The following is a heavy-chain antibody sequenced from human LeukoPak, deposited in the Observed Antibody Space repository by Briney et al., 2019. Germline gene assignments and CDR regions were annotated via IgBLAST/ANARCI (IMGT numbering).Heavy chain of an antibody. V-gene: IGHV3-30-3*01. CDR1: GFTFNSYA. D-gene: IGHD1-26*01. Sequence: PWGSLRLSCAASGFTFNSYAMHWVRQAPGKGLEWVAVISYDGSNKYYADSVKGRFTISRDNSKNTLYLQMNSLRAEDTAVYYCARDIGSYSDYWGQGTLVTVSS. J-gene: IGHJ4*02. CDR3: ARDIGSYSDY. CDR2: ISYDGSNK.